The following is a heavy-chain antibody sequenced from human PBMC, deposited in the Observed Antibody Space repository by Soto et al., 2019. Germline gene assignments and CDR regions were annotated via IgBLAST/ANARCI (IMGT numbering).Heavy chain of an antibody. CDR1: GGPFSSYA. CDR3: ARLVTGRWVDP. J-gene: IGHJ5*02. Sequence: QVQLVQSGAEVKKPGSSVKVSCTASGGPFSSYALNWVRQDPGQGLEWRGVITPMFGAPHYAQNFKVRITITADKSTDTAYYDRSSMTSGDTAVYFCARLVTGRWVDPGGQGTLVTVSS. V-gene: IGHV1-69*06. CDR2: ITPMFGAP.